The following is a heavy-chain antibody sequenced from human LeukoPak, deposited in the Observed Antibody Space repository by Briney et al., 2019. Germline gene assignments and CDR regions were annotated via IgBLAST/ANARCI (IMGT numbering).Heavy chain of an antibody. Sequence: PGGSLRLSCAASGFTFSRYATIWVRQAPGKGLEWVSGISSSGANTYYADSVKGRFTISRDNSMNTLYLQMNTLRAEDTAVYYCAKDGSKYSSTWYDSWGQGTLVTVSS. V-gene: IGHV3-23*01. CDR1: GFTFSRYA. CDR3: AKDGSKYSSTWYDS. CDR2: ISSSGANT. D-gene: IGHD6-13*01. J-gene: IGHJ5*01.